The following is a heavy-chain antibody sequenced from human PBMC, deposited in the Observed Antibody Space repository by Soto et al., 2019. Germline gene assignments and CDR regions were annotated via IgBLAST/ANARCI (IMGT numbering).Heavy chain of an antibody. CDR3: ARDLGQGGYSYGYFDY. D-gene: IGHD5-18*01. V-gene: IGHV4-59*01. CDR1: SDPISSYY. J-gene: IGHJ4*02. CDR2: IYYSGST. Sequence: SETLSLTCTVSSDPISSYYWSWIRQPPGKGLEWIGYIYYSGSTNYNPSLKSRVTISVDTSKNQFSLKLSSVTAADTAVYYCARDLGQGGYSYGYFDYWGQGTLVTVSS.